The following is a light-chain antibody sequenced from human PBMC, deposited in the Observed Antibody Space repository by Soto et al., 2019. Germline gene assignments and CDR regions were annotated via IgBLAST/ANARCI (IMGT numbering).Light chain of an antibody. V-gene: IGLV2-14*01. CDR2: DVS. Sequence: QSALTQPASVSGSPGQSITISCTGTSSDGGGYNYVSWYQQHPGKAPKLMIYDVSNRPSGVSNRFSGSKSGNTASLTISGLHAEDEADYYCSSYTSSSTLLYVFGTGTKLTVL. J-gene: IGLJ1*01. CDR3: SSYTSSSTLLYV. CDR1: SSDGGGYNY.